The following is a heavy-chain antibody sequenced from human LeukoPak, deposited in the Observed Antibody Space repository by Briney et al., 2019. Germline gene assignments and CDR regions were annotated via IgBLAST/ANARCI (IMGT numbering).Heavy chain of an antibody. D-gene: IGHD3-22*01. CDR3: ARDLAPSVTYYYDSSGPTFDY. V-gene: IGHV3-30-3*01. J-gene: IGHJ4*02. CDR1: GFTFSSYA. CDR2: ISYDGSNK. Sequence: GGSLRLSCAASGFTFSSYAMHWVRQAPGKGLEWVAVISYDGSNKYYADSVKGRFTISRDNSKNTLYLQMNSLRAEDTAVYYCARDLAPSVTYYYDSSGPTFDYWGQGTLVTVSS.